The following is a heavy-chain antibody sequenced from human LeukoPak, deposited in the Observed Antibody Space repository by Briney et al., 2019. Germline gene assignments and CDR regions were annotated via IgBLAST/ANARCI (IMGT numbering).Heavy chain of an antibody. Sequence: GGSLRLSCAASGFTFSSYWMSWVRQAPGKGLEWVANIKQDGSEKYYVDSVKGRFTISRDNAKNSLYLQMNSLRAEDTAVYYCARYVGPDHTKIWFGELLTGGAFDIWGQGTMVTVSS. J-gene: IGHJ3*02. CDR1: GFTFSSYW. CDR3: ARYVGPDHTKIWFGELLTGGAFDI. CDR2: IKQDGSEK. D-gene: IGHD3-10*01. V-gene: IGHV3-7*03.